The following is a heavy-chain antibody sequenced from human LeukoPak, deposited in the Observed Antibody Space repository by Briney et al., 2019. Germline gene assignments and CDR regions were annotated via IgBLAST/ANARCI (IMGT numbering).Heavy chain of an antibody. Sequence: GGSLRLSCATSGFTFTRYWMAWIRQSPGKGLEWVANVKQDGSQAYYLESVEGRFTISRDNAKTSLYLHMNTLRAEDTAVYYCSNGIYDSSYWGQGTLVTVSS. CDR1: GFTFTRYW. V-gene: IGHV3-7*01. CDR2: VKQDGSQA. D-gene: IGHD6-6*01. J-gene: IGHJ4*02. CDR3: SNGIYDSSY.